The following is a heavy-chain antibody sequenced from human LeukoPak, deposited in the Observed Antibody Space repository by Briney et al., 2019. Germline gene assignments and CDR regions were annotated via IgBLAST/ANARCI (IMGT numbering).Heavy chain of an antibody. V-gene: IGHV3-21*01. J-gene: IGHJ5*02. CDR3: ARETYYDILTGYGWFDP. Sequence: GGSLRLSCAASGLTFSSYSMNWVRQAPGKGLEWVSSISSSSSYIYYADSVKGRFTISRDNAKNSLYLQMNSLRAEDTAVYYCARETYYDILTGYGWFDPWGQGTLVTASS. CDR1: GLTFSSYS. CDR2: ISSSSSYI. D-gene: IGHD3-9*01.